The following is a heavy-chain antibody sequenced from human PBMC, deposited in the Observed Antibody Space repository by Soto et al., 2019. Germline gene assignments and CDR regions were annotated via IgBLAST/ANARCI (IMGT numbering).Heavy chain of an antibody. V-gene: IGHV4-30-2*01. CDR3: ARLGGYDWYYFDY. CDR2: IYHSGST. Sequence: PSETLSLTCAVSGGSINSGGYSWSWIRQPPGKGLEWIGYIYHSGSTYYNPSLKSRVTISVDRSKNQFSLKLSSVTAADTAVFYCARLGGYDWYYFDYWGQGTLVTVSS. J-gene: IGHJ4*02. CDR1: GGSINSGGYS. D-gene: IGHD5-12*01.